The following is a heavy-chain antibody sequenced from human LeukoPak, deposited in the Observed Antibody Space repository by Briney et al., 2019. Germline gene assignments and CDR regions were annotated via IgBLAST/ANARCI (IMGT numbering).Heavy chain of an antibody. CDR3: AREMGGIQALDY. CDR2: ISSNSRHS. J-gene: IGHJ4*02. V-gene: IGHV3-21*01. Sequence: GGSLRFSCAASGFTFSSHSMIWVRQAPGKGLEWVSSISSNSRHSFHADSVKGRFTITRDNSKSSLYLQMDGLRAEDTAVYYCAREMGGIQALDYWGQGTLVTVSS. CDR1: GFTFSSHS. D-gene: IGHD3-16*01.